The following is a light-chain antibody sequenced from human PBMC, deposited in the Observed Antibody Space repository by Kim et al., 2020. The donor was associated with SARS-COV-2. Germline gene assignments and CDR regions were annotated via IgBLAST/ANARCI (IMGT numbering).Light chain of an antibody. V-gene: IGKV1-5*03. CDR3: QQYDSSPLT. J-gene: IGKJ4*01. CDR1: QSISSW. CDR2: KAS. Sequence: DIQMTQSPSTLSASVGDKVTITCRAGQSISSWLAWYQQKPGKAPNLLIYKASSLETGVPSRFSGTGSGTEFTLTISSLQPDDFATYHCQQYDSSPLTFGGGTKVDIK.